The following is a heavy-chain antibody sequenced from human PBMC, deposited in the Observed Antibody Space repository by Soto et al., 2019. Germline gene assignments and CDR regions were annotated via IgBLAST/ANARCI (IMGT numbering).Heavy chain of an antibody. CDR1: GFTFSSYA. D-gene: IGHD1-26*01. J-gene: IGHJ4*02. V-gene: IGHV3-23*01. Sequence: EVQLLESGGGLVQPGGSLRLSCAASGFTFSSYARSWVRQAPGKGLERVSVISGSGGSTYYADSVKGRFTISRDNSKNTLYLQMNSLRAEDTAVYYGAKRGSGCYYIDWGQGTLVTVSS. CDR2: ISGSGGST. CDR3: AKRGSGCYYID.